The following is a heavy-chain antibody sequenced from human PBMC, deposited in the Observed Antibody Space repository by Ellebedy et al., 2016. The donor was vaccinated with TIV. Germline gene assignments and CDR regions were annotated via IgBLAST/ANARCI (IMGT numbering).Heavy chain of an antibody. V-gene: IGHV1-8*01. CDR2: MNPNSGNT. J-gene: IGHJ4*02. D-gene: IGHD3-22*01. CDR1: GYTFTSYD. Sequence: AASVKVSCKASGYTFTSYDINWVRQATGQGLEWMGWMNPNSGNTGYAQKCQGRVTMTRNTSISTAYMELSSLRSEDTAVYYCARGYYYDSSGYPTASLEYYFDYWGQGTLVTVSS. CDR3: ARGYYYDSSGYPTASLEYYFDY.